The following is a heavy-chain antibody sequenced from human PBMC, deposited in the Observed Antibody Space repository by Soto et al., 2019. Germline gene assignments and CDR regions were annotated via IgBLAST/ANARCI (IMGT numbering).Heavy chain of an antibody. CDR3: ARGRSRIVVVPAAWVGMDF. Sequence: ASVKVSCKASGYTFTSYYMHWVRQAPGQGLEWMGIINPSGGSTSYAQKFQGRVTMTRDTSTSTVYMELSSLRSEDTAVYYCARGRSRIVVVPAAWVGMDFCGQGTTVTVSS. J-gene: IGHJ6*02. CDR1: GYTFTSYY. D-gene: IGHD2-2*01. V-gene: IGHV1-46*01. CDR2: INPSGGST.